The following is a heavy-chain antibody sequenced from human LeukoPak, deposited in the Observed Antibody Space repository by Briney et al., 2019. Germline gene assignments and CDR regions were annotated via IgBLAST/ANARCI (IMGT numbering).Heavy chain of an antibody. CDR2: INHSGST. Sequence: PSETLSLTCAVYGGSFSGYYWSWIRQPPGKGLEWIGEINHSGSTNYNPSLKSRVTISVDTSKNQFSLKLSSVTAADTAVYYCARGRSSMVPGYYYYYMDVWGKGTTVTISS. D-gene: IGHD3-10*01. J-gene: IGHJ6*03. CDR3: ARGRSSMVPGYYYYYMDV. CDR1: GGSFSGYY. V-gene: IGHV4-34*01.